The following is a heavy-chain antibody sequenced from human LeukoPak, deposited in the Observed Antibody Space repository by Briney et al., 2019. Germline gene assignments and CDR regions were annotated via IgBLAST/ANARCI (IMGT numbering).Heavy chain of an antibody. V-gene: IGHV1-18*01. Sequence: ASVKVSCKASGYTFTNYGISWVRQAPGQGLEWMGWISAYNGYTDYAQKLQFRVTMTTDTSTSTAYMELRSLRSDNTAVYYCARDKAVTTEVTQHFQHWGQGTLVTVSS. CDR1: GYTFTNYG. CDR3: ARDKAVTTEVTQHFQH. D-gene: IGHD4-23*01. CDR2: ISAYNGYT. J-gene: IGHJ1*01.